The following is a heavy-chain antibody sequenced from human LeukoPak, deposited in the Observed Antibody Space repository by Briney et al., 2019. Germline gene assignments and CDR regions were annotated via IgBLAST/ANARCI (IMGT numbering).Heavy chain of an antibody. CDR2: ISDSGNTI. J-gene: IGHJ4*02. CDR3: ARGPFWSGYYDD. V-gene: IGHV3-11*01. CDR1: GFPFSDYY. D-gene: IGHD3-3*01. Sequence: GGSLRLSCAASGFPFSDYYMSWIRQAPGKGLEWVSYISDSGNTIYYADSVKGRFTNSRDNAKNSLYLQVNSLRSEDTAVYHCARGPFWSGYYDDWGQGTLVTVSS.